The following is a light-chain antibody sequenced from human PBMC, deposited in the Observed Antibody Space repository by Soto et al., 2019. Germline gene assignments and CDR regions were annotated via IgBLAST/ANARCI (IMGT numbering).Light chain of an antibody. CDR2: DVR. J-gene: IGLJ1*01. Sequence: QPASVSGSPGQSITISCTGTSSDVGGYNYVSWYQQHPGKAPKLMIYDVRNRPSGVSNRFSGSKSVNTASLTISGLQAEDEADYYCSSYTTISTYVFGTGTKVTVL. CDR1: SSDVGGYNY. V-gene: IGLV2-14*01. CDR3: SSYTTISTYV.